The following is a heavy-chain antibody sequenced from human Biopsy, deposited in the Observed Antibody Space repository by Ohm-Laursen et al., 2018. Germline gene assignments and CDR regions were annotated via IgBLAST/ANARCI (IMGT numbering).Heavy chain of an antibody. J-gene: IGHJ4*02. Sequence: SETLSLTCTVSGTSLSNFYWSWIRQSAGKGLEWIGRIFPTGITNYNPSLKSRVTMSVDTSKNEFSLRLTSVTAADTAVYYCARGSLKMDYWGQGTLVTVSS. CDR2: IFPTGIT. V-gene: IGHV4-4*07. D-gene: IGHD3-9*01. CDR1: GTSLSNFY. CDR3: ARGSLKMDY.